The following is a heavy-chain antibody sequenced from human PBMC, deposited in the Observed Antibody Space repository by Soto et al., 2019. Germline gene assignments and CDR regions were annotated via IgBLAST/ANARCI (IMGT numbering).Heavy chain of an antibody. CDR1: GFTFSSYS. Sequence: EVQLVESGGGLVQPGGSLRLSCAASGFTFSSYSMNWVRQAPGKGLEWVSYISSSSSTIYYADSVKGRFTIYRDNAKNSLYLQMNSLRDEDTAVYYCARGDPQFNYYYGMDVWGQGTTVTVSS. CDR2: ISSSSSTI. CDR3: ARGDPQFNYYYGMDV. V-gene: IGHV3-48*02. J-gene: IGHJ6*02.